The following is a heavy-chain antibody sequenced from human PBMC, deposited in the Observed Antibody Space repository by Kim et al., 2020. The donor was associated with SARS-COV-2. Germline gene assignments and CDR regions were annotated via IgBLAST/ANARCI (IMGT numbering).Heavy chain of an antibody. Sequence: YAASVKGRFTISRDDSKNSLYLQMNSLKTEDTAVYYCARETYYGYYGMDVWGQGTTVTVSS. CDR3: ARETYYGYYGMDV. J-gene: IGHJ6*02. V-gene: IGHV3-72*01. D-gene: IGHD3-3*01.